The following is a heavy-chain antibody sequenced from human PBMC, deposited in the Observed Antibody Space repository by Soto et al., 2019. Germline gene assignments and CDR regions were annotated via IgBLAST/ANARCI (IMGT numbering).Heavy chain of an antibody. CDR3: AKNSGWFNT. V-gene: IGHV3-23*01. J-gene: IGHJ5*02. CDR1: GFTFGSTD. Sequence: QLLQSEGGLVQPGGSLTLSCAASGFTFGSTDMSWVRQAPGKGLEWVSTIDGSGGTTYYADSVKGRFTISRDNSRNTLYLQMNSLRADDTALYFCAKNSGWFNTWGQGALVTVSS. CDR2: IDGSGGTT. D-gene: IGHD3-10*01.